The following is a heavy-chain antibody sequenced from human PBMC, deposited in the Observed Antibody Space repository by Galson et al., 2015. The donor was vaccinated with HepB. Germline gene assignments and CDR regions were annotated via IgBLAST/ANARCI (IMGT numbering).Heavy chain of an antibody. CDR2: ISYDGSNK. V-gene: IGHV3-30-3*01. CDR3: ARDWDVEMATISPGPPDY. J-gene: IGHJ4*02. D-gene: IGHD5-24*01. Sequence: SLRLSCAASGFTFSSYAMHWVRQAPGKGLEWVAVISYDGSNKYYADSVKGRFTISRDNSKNTLYLQMNSLRAEDTAVYYCARDWDVEMATISPGPPDYWGQGTLVTVSS. CDR1: GFTFSSYA.